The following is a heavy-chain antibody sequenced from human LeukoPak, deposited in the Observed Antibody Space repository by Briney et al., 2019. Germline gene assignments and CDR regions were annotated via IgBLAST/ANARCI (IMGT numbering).Heavy chain of an antibody. V-gene: IGHV4-4*07. Sequence: SETLSLTCSFSGGSISSYYWSWIRQPAGKGLEWIGRIYTSGSTNYNPSLKSRVTISVDTSKNQFSLKLSSVTAADTAVYYCARAIVFRYFDWFPPLGGGDYYYYYMDVWGKGTTVTISS. J-gene: IGHJ6*03. CDR2: IYTSGST. CDR3: ARAIVFRYFDWFPPLGGGDYYYYYMDV. CDR1: GGSISSYY. D-gene: IGHD3-9*01.